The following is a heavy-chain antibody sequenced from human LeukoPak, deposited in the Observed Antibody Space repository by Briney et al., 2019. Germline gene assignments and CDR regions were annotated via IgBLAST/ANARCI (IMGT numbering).Heavy chain of an antibody. V-gene: IGHV1-18*01. D-gene: IGHD3-22*01. CDR1: GYTFTSYG. CDR2: ISAYNSNT. CDR3: ARVERVYDSSYFDY. Sequence: ASVKVSCKASGYTFTSYGISWVRQAPGQGLEWMGWISAYNSNTNYAQKLQGRVTMTTDTSTSTAYMDMRSLRADDTAVYYCARVERVYDSSYFDYWGQGTLVTVSS. J-gene: IGHJ4*02.